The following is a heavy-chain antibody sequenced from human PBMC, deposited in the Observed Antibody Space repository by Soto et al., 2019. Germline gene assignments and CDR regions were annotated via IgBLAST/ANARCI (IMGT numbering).Heavy chain of an antibody. CDR2: ISYDGSNK. D-gene: IGHD5-18*01. Sequence: GGSLRLSCAASGFTFSSYGMHWVRQAPGKGLEWVAVISYDGSNKYYADSVKGRFTISRDNSKNTLYLQMNSLRAEDTAVYYCARKLRIQLWRSYGMDVWGQGTTVTVSS. CDR1: GFTFSSYG. CDR3: ARKLRIQLWRSYGMDV. J-gene: IGHJ6*02. V-gene: IGHV3-30*03.